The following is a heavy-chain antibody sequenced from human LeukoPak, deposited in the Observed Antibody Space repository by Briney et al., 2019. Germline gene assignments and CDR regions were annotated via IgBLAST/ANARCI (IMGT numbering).Heavy chain of an antibody. V-gene: IGHV3-7*01. Sequence: GGSLRLSCAASGFTFSNHWMSWVRQAPGKGLEGVADIKQGGSEKNYVNSVKGRFTISRDDAKNSLYLQMNSLRAEDTAVYYCARGPPYGVRSDYLDYWGQGTLVTVSS. CDR3: ARGPPYGVRSDYLDY. D-gene: IGHD4/OR15-4a*01. J-gene: IGHJ4*02. CDR2: IKQGGSEK. CDR1: GFTFSNHW.